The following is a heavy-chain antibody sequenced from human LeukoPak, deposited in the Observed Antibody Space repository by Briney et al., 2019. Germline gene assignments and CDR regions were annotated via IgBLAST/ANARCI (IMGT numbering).Heavy chain of an antibody. D-gene: IGHD2-15*01. CDR3: ARHRAGYCSGGSCFGGWFGP. V-gene: IGHV5-51*01. Sequence: GESLQISCKGSGYSFTNYWIGWVRQMPGKGLEWMGIMYPGDSDIRYSPSFQGQVTISADKSISTAYLQWNSLKASDTAMYYCARHRAGYCSGGSCFGGWFGPWGQGTLVTVSS. J-gene: IGHJ5*02. CDR2: MYPGDSDI. CDR1: GYSFTNYW.